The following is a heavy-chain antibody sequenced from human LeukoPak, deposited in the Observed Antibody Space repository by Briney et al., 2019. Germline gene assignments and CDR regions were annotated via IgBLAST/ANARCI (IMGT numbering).Heavy chain of an antibody. CDR1: GGSINKYY. CDR3: ARGRFLDAFDI. V-gene: IGHV4-59*01. Sequence: PETLALICTVSGGSINKYYWSWIRQPPGKGLEWIGYIYYSGLTKYKHSLKSRLTISVSTSNNQLSLTLVSLPAAHAPVYYCARGRFLDAFDIWGQGTIVSVFS. CDR2: IYYSGLT. D-gene: IGHD3-3*01. J-gene: IGHJ3*02.